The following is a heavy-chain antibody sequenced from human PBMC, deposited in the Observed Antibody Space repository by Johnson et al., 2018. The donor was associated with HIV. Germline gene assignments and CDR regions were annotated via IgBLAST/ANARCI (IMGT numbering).Heavy chain of an antibody. CDR1: GFTFSSYG. CDR2: IWYDGSNK. J-gene: IGHJ3*02. Sequence: QVQLVESGGGVVQPGRSLRLSCTASGFTFSSYGIHWVRQAPGKGLEWVALIWYDGSNKYYADSVKGRFTISRDNSKNTLYLQMNSLRADDTAVYYCATNTVVRGIIIADHSFDIWGQGTMVTVAS. CDR3: ATNTVVRGIIIADHSFDI. D-gene: IGHD3-10*01. V-gene: IGHV3-33*01.